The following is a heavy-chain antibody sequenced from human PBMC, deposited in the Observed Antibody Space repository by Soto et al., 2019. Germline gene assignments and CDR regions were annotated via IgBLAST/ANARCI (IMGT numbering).Heavy chain of an antibody. V-gene: IGHV4-34*01. CDR2: FNHSGST. J-gene: IGHJ5*02. D-gene: IGHD6-19*01. CDR3: ARSPYSSGGHAWWFDP. CDR1: GGSFSGYY. Sequence: SETLSLTCAVYGGSFSGYYWNWIRQPPGKGLEWIGEFNHSGSTYYNPSLKSRVTISVDTSKNQFSLKLSSVTAADTAVYYCARSPYSSGGHAWWFDPWGQGTLVTVSS.